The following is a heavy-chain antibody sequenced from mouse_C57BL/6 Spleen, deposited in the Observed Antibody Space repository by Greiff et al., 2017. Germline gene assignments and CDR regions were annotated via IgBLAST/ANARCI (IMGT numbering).Heavy chain of an antibody. CDR1: GYTFTSYW. D-gene: IGHD3-2*01. CDR3: ARGRQVDY. V-gene: IGHV1-69*01. CDR2: IDPSDSYT. Sequence: QVQLQQPGAELVMPGASVKLSCKASGYTFTSYWMHWVKQRPGQGLEWIGEIDPSDSYTNYNQKFKGKSTLTVDKSSSTAYMQLSSLTSEDSAVYYCARGRQVDYWGQGTTLSVSS. J-gene: IGHJ2*01.